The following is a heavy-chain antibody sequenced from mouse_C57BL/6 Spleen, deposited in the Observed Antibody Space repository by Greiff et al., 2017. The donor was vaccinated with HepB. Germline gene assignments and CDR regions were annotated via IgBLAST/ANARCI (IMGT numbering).Heavy chain of an antibody. D-gene: IGHD1-1*01. CDR3: ARNPPTVVARYFDV. Sequence: VQLQESGPGLVQPSQSLSITCTVSGFSLTSYGVHWVRQSPGKGLEWLGVIWSGGSTDYNAAFISRLSISKDNSKSQVFFKMNSLQADDTAIYYCARNPPTVVARYFDVWGTGTTVTVSS. CDR1: GFSLTSYG. V-gene: IGHV2-2*01. CDR2: IWSGGST. J-gene: IGHJ1*03.